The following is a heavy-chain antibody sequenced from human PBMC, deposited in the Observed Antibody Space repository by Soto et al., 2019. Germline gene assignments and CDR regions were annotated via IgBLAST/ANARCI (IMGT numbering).Heavy chain of an antibody. Sequence: PGGSLRLSCAASGFTFSSYAMSLVRQAPGKGLEWVSAISGSGGSTYYADSVKGRFTISRGNSKNTLYLQMNSLRAEDTAVYYCAKDKGYCSGGSCYSAEYFQHWGQGTLVTVSS. D-gene: IGHD2-15*01. CDR3: AKDKGYCSGGSCYSAEYFQH. V-gene: IGHV3-23*01. CDR1: GFTFSSYA. J-gene: IGHJ1*01. CDR2: ISGSGGST.